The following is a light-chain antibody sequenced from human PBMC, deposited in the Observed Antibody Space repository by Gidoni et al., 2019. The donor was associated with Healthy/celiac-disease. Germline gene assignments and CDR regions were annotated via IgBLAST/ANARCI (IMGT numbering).Light chain of an antibody. J-gene: IGLJ2*01. CDR2: QDS. CDR1: KLGDKY. V-gene: IGLV3-1*01. Sequence: SHELPQPPSVSVSPGQTASITCSGDKLGDKYACWYQQKPGQSPVLVIYQDSKRPSGIPERFPGSNSGNTATLTISGTQAMDEADYYCQAWDSSTVVFGGGTKLTVL. CDR3: QAWDSSTVV.